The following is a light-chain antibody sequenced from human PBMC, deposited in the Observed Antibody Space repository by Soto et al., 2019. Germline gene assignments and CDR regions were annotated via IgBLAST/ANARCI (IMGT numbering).Light chain of an antibody. CDR1: SSDVGAYIY. J-gene: IGLJ1*01. CDR3: SSYAGSSNV. Sequence: QSVLTQPPSASGSPVQSVTISCTGTSSDVGAYIYVSWYQQHPGKAPKLIIYEVNKRPSGVPDRFSGSKSGNTASLTVSGLQAEDEADYYCSSYAGSSNVFGTGTKVTVL. V-gene: IGLV2-8*01. CDR2: EVN.